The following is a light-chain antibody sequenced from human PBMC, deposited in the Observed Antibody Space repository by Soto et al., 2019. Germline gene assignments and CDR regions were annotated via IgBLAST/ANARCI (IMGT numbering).Light chain of an antibody. J-gene: IGKJ4*01. V-gene: IGKV1-39*01. CDR1: QNINRF. CDR3: QQSYTMPLS. Sequence: DIQMTQSPSSLSASVGDRVTITCRTNQNINRFLNWYQHKPGQAPKLLIYGAFSLESGVPSRFSGTGSGTHFTLTISSLQPEDFTTYYCQQSYTMPLSFGGGTKVEI. CDR2: GAF.